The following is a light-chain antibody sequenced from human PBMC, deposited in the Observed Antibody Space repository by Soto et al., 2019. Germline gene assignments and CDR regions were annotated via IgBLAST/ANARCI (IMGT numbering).Light chain of an antibody. CDR2: GNS. CDR1: SSNIGAGYD. J-gene: IGLJ1*01. CDR3: QSYDSSPV. Sequence: QAVVTQPPSVSGAPGQRVTISCTGSSSNIGAGYDVHWYQQLPGTAPKLLIYGNSNRPSGVPDRFSGSKSGTSASLAITGLQAEDEADYYCQSYDSSPVFGTGTKLTVL. V-gene: IGLV1-40*01.